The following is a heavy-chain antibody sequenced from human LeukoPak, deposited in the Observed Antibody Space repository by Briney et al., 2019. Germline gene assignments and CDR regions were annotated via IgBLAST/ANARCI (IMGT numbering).Heavy chain of an antibody. V-gene: IGHV4-59*01. D-gene: IGHD1-1*01. J-gene: IGHJ4*02. Sequence: SETLSLSCNVSGGHISSYYWSWIRQPPGKGLEWIGYIYYSGSTNYNPSLKSRVTISVDTSKNQFSLKLSSVTAADTAVYYCARDPDGTYFDYWGQGTLVTVSS. CDR2: IYYSGST. CDR1: GGHISSYY. CDR3: ARDPDGTYFDY.